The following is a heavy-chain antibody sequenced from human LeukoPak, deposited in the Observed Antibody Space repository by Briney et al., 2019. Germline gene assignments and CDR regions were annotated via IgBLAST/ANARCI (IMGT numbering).Heavy chain of an antibody. Sequence: GGSLRLSCAASGFSISPYSMHWVRQAPGKGLEWVSYITGSGTNKYYADSVKGRFTISRDNAKNSLYLQMNSLGDEDTAVYYCARDAGICGFDCWGQGTLVTVSS. CDR3: ARDAGICGFDC. V-gene: IGHV3-48*02. CDR1: GFSISPYS. CDR2: ITGSGTNK. D-gene: IGHD2/OR15-2a*01. J-gene: IGHJ4*02.